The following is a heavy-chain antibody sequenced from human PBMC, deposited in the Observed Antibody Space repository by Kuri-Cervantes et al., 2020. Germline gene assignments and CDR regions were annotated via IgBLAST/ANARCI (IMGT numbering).Heavy chain of an antibody. CDR3: ARDAELRFDY. D-gene: IGHD1-1*01. J-gene: IGHJ4*02. V-gene: IGHV3-7*04. CDR2: IKQDGSEK. CDR1: GFTFSSYW. Sequence: GESLKISCAASGFTFSSYWMSWVRQAPGKGLEWVANIKQDGSEKYYVDSVKGRFTISRDNAKNSLYLQMNSLRAEDTAVYYCARDAELRFDYWGQGTLVTVSS.